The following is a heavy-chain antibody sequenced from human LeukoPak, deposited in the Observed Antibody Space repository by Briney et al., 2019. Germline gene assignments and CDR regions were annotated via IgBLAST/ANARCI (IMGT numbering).Heavy chain of an antibody. J-gene: IGHJ4*02. CDR1: DDSFSNYY. CDR2: VHYSGIT. D-gene: IGHD2-15*01. V-gene: IGHV4-59*01. Sequence: SETPSLTCSVSDDSFSNYYWSWIRQPPGKGLEWIGYVHYSGITNYNPSLKSRVTISIDTSKDQFSLKLSSVTAADTAVYYCARGGGTFGFWGQGTLVTVSS. CDR3: ARGGGTFGF.